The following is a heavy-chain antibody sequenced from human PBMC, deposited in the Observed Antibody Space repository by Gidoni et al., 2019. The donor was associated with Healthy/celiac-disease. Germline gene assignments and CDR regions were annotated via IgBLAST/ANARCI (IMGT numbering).Heavy chain of an antibody. D-gene: IGHD2-2*02. CDR3: AKDKGIVVVPAAIGYCAFDI. CDR1: GFTFYDYA. Sequence: EVQLVESGGGLVQPGRSLRLSCAASGFTFYDYAMHWVRQAPGKGLEWVSGISWNSGSIGYADSVKGRFTISRDNAKNSLYLQMNSLRAEDTALYYCAKDKGIVVVPAAIGYCAFDIWGQGTMVTVSS. J-gene: IGHJ3*02. CDR2: ISWNSGSI. V-gene: IGHV3-9*01.